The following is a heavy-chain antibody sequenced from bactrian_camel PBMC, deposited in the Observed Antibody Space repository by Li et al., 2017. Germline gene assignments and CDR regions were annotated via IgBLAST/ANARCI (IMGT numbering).Heavy chain of an antibody. V-gene: IGHV3S9*01. D-gene: IGHD2*01. CDR1: GDTIGRYC. CDR2: IESDGST. CDR3: ATGANWWLLPEFD. Sequence: HVQLVESGGGSVQVGGSLRLSCVASGDTIGRYCMGWFRQIPDKEREGVAGIESDGSTNYADSVKGRFTISKDSAKNTVYLQMNSLKTEDTAVYYCATGANWWLLPEFDWGQGTQVTVS. J-gene: IGHJ4*01.